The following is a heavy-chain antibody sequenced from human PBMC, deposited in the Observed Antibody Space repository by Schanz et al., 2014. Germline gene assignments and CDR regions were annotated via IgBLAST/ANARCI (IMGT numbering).Heavy chain of an antibody. Sequence: QVQLVQSGAEVKKPGASVRVSCKASGYTFTTYAMSWVRQAPGQGLEWMGWISAYNGNTKYPQKLQGRVTMTTDTSTSTAYMELRSLRSDDTAVYYCARDAADFYDILTEEDYWGQGTLVTVSP. V-gene: IGHV1-18*01. J-gene: IGHJ4*02. CDR3: ARDAADFYDILTEEDY. CDR1: GYTFTTYA. CDR2: ISAYNGNT. D-gene: IGHD3-9*01.